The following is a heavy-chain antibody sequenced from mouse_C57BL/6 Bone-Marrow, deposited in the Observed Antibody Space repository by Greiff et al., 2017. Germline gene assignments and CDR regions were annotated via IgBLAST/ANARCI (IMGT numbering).Heavy chain of an antibody. V-gene: IGHV1-59*01. CDR3: ARDPVVPWYLDV. Sequence: VQLQQPGAELVRPGTSVKLSCKASGYTFTSYWMHWVKQRPGQGLEWIGVIDPSDSYTNYNQKFKGKATLTVDTSSSTAYMQLSSLTSEDSAVYYCARDPVVPWYLDVWGTGTTVTVSS. CDR1: GYTFTSYW. J-gene: IGHJ1*03. D-gene: IGHD1-1*01. CDR2: IDPSDSYT.